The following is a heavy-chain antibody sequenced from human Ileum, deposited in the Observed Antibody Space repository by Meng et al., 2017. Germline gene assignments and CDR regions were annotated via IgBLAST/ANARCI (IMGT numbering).Heavy chain of an antibody. V-gene: IGHV4-34*01. J-gene: IGHJ4*02. CDR1: GGSFSGNY. CDR3: ARGGGPRAYYFDY. CDR2: IDHSGSS. D-gene: IGHD3-10*01. Sequence: GSLRLSCAVHGGSFSGNYCGWIRQSPGKGLEWIGDIDHSGSSNYNPSLKSRVTISVDTSKDQFSLDLNSVAAADTAVYYCARGGGPRAYYFDYWGQGTLVTVSS.